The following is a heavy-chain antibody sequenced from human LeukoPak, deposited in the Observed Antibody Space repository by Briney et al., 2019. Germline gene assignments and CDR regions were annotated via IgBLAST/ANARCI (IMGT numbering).Heavy chain of an antibody. V-gene: IGHV4-34*01. CDR1: GGSFSGYY. CDR3: ARVSSVVVIPYFQH. Sequence: SETLSLTCAVYGGSFSGYYWSWIRQPPAKGLEWIGEINHSGSTNYNPSLKSRVTISVDTSKNQFSLKLSSVTAADTAAYYCARVSSVVVIPYFQHWGQGTLVTVSS. CDR2: INHSGST. J-gene: IGHJ1*01. D-gene: IGHD3-22*01.